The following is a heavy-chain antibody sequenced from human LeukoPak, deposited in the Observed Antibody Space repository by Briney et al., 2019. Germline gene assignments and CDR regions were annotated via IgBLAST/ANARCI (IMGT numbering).Heavy chain of an antibody. CDR1: GFIFSSYA. D-gene: IGHD2-21*02. V-gene: IGHV3-30*04. CDR2: ISYDGSNK. J-gene: IGHJ4*02. Sequence: GGSLRLSCAASGFIFSSYAMHWVRQAPGKGLEWVAVISYDGSNKEYADSVKGRFTISGDNSKNTLYLQMNSLRAEDTAVYYCARTIVVVTGPWDYWGQGTLVTVSS. CDR3: ARTIVVVTGPWDY.